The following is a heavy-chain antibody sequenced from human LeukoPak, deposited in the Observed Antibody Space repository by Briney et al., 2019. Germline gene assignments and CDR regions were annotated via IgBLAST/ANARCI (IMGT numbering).Heavy chain of an antibody. Sequence: GRSLRLSCAASGFTFSSYAMHWVRQAPGKGLERVAVISYDGSNKYYADSVKGRFTISRDNSKNTLYLRMNSLRAEDTAVYYCAREDCSSTSCLTFDYWGQGTLVTVSS. CDR3: AREDCSSTSCLTFDY. CDR1: GFTFSSYA. J-gene: IGHJ4*02. V-gene: IGHV3-30-3*01. CDR2: ISYDGSNK. D-gene: IGHD2-2*01.